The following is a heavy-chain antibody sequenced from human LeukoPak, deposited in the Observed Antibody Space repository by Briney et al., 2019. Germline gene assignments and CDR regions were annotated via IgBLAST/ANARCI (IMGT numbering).Heavy chain of an antibody. Sequence: SETLSLTCTVSGGSISSYYWRWIRQPPGKGLEWIGYIYYSGSTNYNPSLKSRVTISPDTSKNQFSLKLSSVTAADTAVYYCAREHCSGHSCSPTGAFDIWGQGTMVTVSS. D-gene: IGHD2-15*01. V-gene: IGHV4-59*01. CDR1: GGSISSYY. J-gene: IGHJ3*02. CDR2: IYYSGST. CDR3: AREHCSGHSCSPTGAFDI.